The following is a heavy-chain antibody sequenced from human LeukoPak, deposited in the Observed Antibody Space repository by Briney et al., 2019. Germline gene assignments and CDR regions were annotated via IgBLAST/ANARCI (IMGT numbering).Heavy chain of an antibody. D-gene: IGHD3-22*01. CDR1: GGSISSYY. V-gene: IGHV4-4*07. Sequence: SETLSLTCTVSGGSISSYYWSWIRQPAGKGLEWIGRIYTSGSTNYNPSLKSRVTISVDTSKNQFSLKLTSVTAADTAVYYCARGPYKYDGSGAFDIWGQGTMVTVSS. CDR3: ARGPYKYDGSGAFDI. CDR2: IYTSGST. J-gene: IGHJ3*02.